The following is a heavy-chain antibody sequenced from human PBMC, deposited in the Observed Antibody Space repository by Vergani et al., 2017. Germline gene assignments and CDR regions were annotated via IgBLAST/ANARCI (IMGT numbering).Heavy chain of an antibody. CDR2: ISWNSGAV. Sequence: EVDLVESGGGLAQPGGSLRLSCEASGITFWKFGMHWVRQGPGKGLEWVSGISWNSGAVDYADSVRGRFPISRDNAKNSLFLEMNSLRFEDTAVYFCTKGSVYYHDSAGHVYEPYTGFALWGQGTLVTVSS. D-gene: IGHD5/OR15-5a*01. CDR1: GITFWKFG. CDR3: TKGSVYYHDSAGHVYEPYTGFAL. J-gene: IGHJ3*01. V-gene: IGHV3-9*01.